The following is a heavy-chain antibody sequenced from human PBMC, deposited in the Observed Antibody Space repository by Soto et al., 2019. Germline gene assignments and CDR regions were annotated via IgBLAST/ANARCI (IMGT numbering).Heavy chain of an antibody. V-gene: IGHV4-39*02. D-gene: IGHD1-26*01. CDR1: GVLVSSGDYF. J-gene: IGHJ4*02. CDR2: AHSSGGT. Sequence: QLKESGPGLVKPSETLSLTCNVSGVLVSSGDYFWGWIRQPPGKGLEWIGSAHSSGGTYYKPSLKAGLTISVDKSKNNFSLRLNSVTAADTGVYYCAKLKVGATRATDVDSWGQGKLVSVSS. CDR3: AKLKVGATRATDVDS.